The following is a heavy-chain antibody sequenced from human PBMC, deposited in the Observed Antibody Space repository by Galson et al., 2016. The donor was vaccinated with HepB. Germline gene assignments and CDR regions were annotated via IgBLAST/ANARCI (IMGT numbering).Heavy chain of an antibody. CDR2: ISGSGRST. D-gene: IGHD2-21*02. CDR1: GFTVSSYY. CDR3: AKDPSDTYSYYYYTMDV. V-gene: IGHV3-23*01. J-gene: IGHJ6*02. Sequence: SLRLSCAASGFTVSSYYMSWVRQAPGKGLEWVSAISGSGRSTYYADSVKGRFTISRDNSNNTVCLQMNSLRAEDTAVYYCAKDPSDTYSYYYYTMDVWGQGTTVTVSS.